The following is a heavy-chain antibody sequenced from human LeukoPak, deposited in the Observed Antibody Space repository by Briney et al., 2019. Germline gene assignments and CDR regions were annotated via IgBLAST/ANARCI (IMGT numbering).Heavy chain of an antibody. D-gene: IGHD3-10*01. CDR2: ISYDGSNE. V-gene: IGHV3-30*18. CDR1: GFTFSSHG. J-gene: IGHJ5*02. CDR3: AKGVVRGVIRNWFDP. Sequence: GRSLRLSCAASGFTFSSHGMHWVRQAPGKGLEWVSVISYDGSNEYYAESVKGRFTISRDNSKNTLYPQMNSLRAEDTAVYYCAKGVVRGVIRNWFDPWGQGTLVTVSS.